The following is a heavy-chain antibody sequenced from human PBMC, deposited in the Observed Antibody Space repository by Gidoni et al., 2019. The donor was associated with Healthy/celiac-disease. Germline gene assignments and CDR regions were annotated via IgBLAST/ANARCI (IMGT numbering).Heavy chain of an antibody. CDR2: ISADNGNT. V-gene: IGHV1-18*01. D-gene: IGHD6-13*01. J-gene: IGHJ5*02. Sequence: QVQLVQSGAEVKKPVASVKVSCKASGDTFTSYGISWVRQSPGQGLEWMGWISADNGNTTYAQKLQGRVTMTTDTSTSTAYMELRSLRSDDTAVYYCARAYSSSWHGWVDPWGQGTLVTVSS. CDR3: ARAYSSSWHGWVDP. CDR1: GDTFTSYG.